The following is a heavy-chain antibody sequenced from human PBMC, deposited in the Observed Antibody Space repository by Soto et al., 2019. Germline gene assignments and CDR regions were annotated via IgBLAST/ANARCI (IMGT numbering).Heavy chain of an antibody. Sequence: ETLPLPCTVSGGCINCYHWKWIRQSPGKGLEWIGYAFYSGSTKYSPSFNSRVTISVDTSKNQFSLNLRSVTAADTAVYYCAYSETPALFDPGGHGTLVNV. CDR3: AYSETPALFDP. CDR1: GGCINCYH. CDR2: AFYSGST. V-gene: IGHV4-59*01. J-gene: IGHJ5*02. D-gene: IGHD2-15*01.